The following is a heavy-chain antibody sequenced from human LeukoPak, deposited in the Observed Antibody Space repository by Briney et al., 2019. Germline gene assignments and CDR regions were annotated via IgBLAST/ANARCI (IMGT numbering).Heavy chain of an antibody. D-gene: IGHD3-22*01. J-gene: IGHJ3*02. CDR2: IYYSGST. CDR1: GGSISSYY. Sequence: PSETLSLTCTVSGGSISSYYWSWIRQPPGKGLEWIGYIYYSGSTNYNPSLKGRVTISVDTSKNQFSLKLSSVTAADTAVYYCARVWSYYYDSSGYPGHAFDIWGQGTMVTVSS. V-gene: IGHV4-59*01. CDR3: ARVWSYYYDSSGYPGHAFDI.